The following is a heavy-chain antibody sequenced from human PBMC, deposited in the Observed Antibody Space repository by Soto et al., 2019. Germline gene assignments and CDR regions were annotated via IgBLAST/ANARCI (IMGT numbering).Heavy chain of an antibody. CDR1: GFTFGSNA. CDR2: ISNSGSST. CDR3: AKDDWLQSGIRFEI. J-gene: IGHJ4*02. Sequence: LRLSCAASGFTFGSNAMAWVRQAPGEGLEWVSGISNSGSSTYYVDSVKGRFTISRDNYKSTLYLQMNGLRVDDAALYYCAKDDWLQSGIRFEIWGQGSLVTVSS. V-gene: IGHV3-23*01. D-gene: IGHD3-9*01.